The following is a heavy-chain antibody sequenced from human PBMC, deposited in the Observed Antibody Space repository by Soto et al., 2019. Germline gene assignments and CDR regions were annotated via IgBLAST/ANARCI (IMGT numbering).Heavy chain of an antibody. J-gene: IGHJ3*01. CDR3: AKDAIAHNGVWEAFDL. V-gene: IGHV3-23*01. CDR2: LVGSGGDI. Sequence: EVQLLESGGGLAQPGGSLRLSCAASGFTFRDYAMSWVRQAPGKGLEWVSGLVGSGGDINYAASVRGRFTVSRDNSKNMLFLQMNCVRAEDTAVYYCAKDAIAHNGVWEAFDLWGQGTKVTVSS. CDR1: GFTFRDYA. D-gene: IGHD2-8*01.